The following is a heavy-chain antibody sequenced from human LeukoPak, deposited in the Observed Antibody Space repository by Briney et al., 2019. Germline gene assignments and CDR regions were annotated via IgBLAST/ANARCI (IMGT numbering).Heavy chain of an antibody. CDR1: GFTFSHYW. D-gene: IGHD6-13*01. CDR3: AKSSRIAAAGFFDY. Sequence: GGSLRLSCAASGFTFSHYWMTWVRQAPGKGLEWVSGISWNSGSIGYADSVKGRFTISRDNAKNSLYLQMNSLRAEDTALYYCAKSSRIAAAGFFDYWGQGTLVTVSS. J-gene: IGHJ4*02. CDR2: ISWNSGSI. V-gene: IGHV3-9*01.